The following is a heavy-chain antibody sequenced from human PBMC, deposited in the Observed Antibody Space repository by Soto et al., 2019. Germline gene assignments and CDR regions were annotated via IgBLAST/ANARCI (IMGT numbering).Heavy chain of an antibody. CDR1: GITFSTYR. CDR3: ARENYDFWSGYYLDY. CDR2: IKSDGTVT. J-gene: IGHJ4*02. Sequence: EVQLVESGGGLVQPGGSLRLSCVVSGITFSTYRMHWVRQAPGKGLVWVSHIKSDGTVTHYTASVRGRFIMSRDNAKNTLYLQMNSLRAEDTAVYYCARENYDFWSGYYLDYWRQGTLVTVSS. D-gene: IGHD3-3*01. V-gene: IGHV3-74*01.